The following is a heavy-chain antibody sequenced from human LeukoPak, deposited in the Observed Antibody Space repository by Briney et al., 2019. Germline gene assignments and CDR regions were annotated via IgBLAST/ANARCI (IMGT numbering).Heavy chain of an antibody. Sequence: ASVKVSCKASGYTFTSYAMHWVRQAPGQGLEWMGWISAYNGNTNYAQKLQGRVTMTTDTSTSTAYMELRSLRSDDTAVYYCAREWGYCSSTSCLSYGMDVWGQGTTVTVSS. J-gene: IGHJ6*02. V-gene: IGHV1-18*01. D-gene: IGHD2-2*01. CDR1: GYTFTSYA. CDR2: ISAYNGNT. CDR3: AREWGYCSSTSCLSYGMDV.